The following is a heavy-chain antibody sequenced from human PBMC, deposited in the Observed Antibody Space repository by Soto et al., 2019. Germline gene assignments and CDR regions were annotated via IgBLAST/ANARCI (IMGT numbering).Heavy chain of an antibody. D-gene: IGHD1-20*01. CDR2: LYRNGSA. J-gene: IGHJ4*02. V-gene: IGHV3-53*01. CDR3: TSGLVPITY. CDR1: GFTINNNY. Sequence: GGSLRLSCAASGFTINNNYMTWVRQAPGKGLERVSVLYRNGSAYYSDSVRGRFSISRDNSKNTLYLQMGRLRAEDTAVYFCTSGLVPITYWGQGTLVTVSS.